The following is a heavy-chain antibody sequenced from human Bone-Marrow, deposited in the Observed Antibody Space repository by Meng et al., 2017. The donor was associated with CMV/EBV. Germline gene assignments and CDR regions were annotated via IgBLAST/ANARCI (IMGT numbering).Heavy chain of an antibody. CDR3: ARDFGVGATLLVYYYYGMDV. V-gene: IGHV3-48*04. CDR1: GFTFSSSW. Sequence: GGSLRLSCAASGFTFSSSWMHWVCQAPGKGLEWVSYISSSGSTIYYADSVKGRFTISRDNAKNSLYLQMNSLRAEDTAVYYCARDFGVGATLLVYYYYGMDVWGQGTTVTVSS. CDR2: ISSSGSTI. J-gene: IGHJ6*02. D-gene: IGHD1-26*01.